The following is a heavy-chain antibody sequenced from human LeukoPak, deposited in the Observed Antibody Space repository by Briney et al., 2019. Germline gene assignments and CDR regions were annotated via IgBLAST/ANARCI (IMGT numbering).Heavy chain of an antibody. J-gene: IGHJ5*02. CDR3: AREVANWFDP. V-gene: IGHV3-48*03. CDR2: ISSSGSTI. D-gene: IGHD2-15*01. Sequence: GGSLRLSCAASGFTFSSYEMNWVRQAPGRGLEWVSYISSSGSTIYYADSVKGRFTISRDNAKNSLYLQMNSLRAEDTAVYYCAREVANWFDPWGQGTLVTVFS. CDR1: GFTFSSYE.